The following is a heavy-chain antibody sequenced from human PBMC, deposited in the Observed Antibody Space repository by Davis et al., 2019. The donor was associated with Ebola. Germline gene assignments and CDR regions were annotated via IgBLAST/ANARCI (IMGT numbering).Heavy chain of an antibody. J-gene: IGHJ4*02. Sequence: SVKVSCKASGYTFTSYAISWVRQAPGQGLEWMGRIIPILGIANYAQKFQGRVTITADKSTSTAYMELSSLRSEDTAVYYCAREDPINDSSGYWGQGTLVTVSS. D-gene: IGHD3-22*01. CDR3: AREDPINDSSGY. CDR2: IIPILGIA. CDR1: GYTFTSYA. V-gene: IGHV1-69*04.